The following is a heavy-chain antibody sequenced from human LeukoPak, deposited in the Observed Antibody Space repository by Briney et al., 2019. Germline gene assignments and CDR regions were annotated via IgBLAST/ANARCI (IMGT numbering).Heavy chain of an antibody. V-gene: IGHV2-70*11. D-gene: IGHD7-27*01. CDR2: IDWDDDK. Sequence: SGPALVKPTQTLTLTCTFSGFSLSTSGMCVSWIRQPPGKALEWLARIDWDDDKYYSTSLKTRLTISKDTSKNQVVLTMTNMDPVDTATYYCARSWVTGDQSGNYYFDYWGQGTLVTVSS. J-gene: IGHJ4*02. CDR1: GFSLSTSGMC. CDR3: ARSWVTGDQSGNYYFDY.